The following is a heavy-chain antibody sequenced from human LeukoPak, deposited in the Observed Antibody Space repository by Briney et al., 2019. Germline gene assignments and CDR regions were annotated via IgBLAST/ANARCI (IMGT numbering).Heavy chain of an antibody. CDR2: INHDGTSI. Sequence: PGESLRLSCTASGFTFSSNWMHWVRQVPGKGPVWVSRINHDGTSISYAESVKGRFTISRDNAKNTLYLQMNSLRAEDTAVYHCARGLSDSWFYFASWGQGTLVTVSS. CDR3: ARGLSDSWFYFAS. D-gene: IGHD6-13*01. CDR1: GFTFSSNW. J-gene: IGHJ4*02. V-gene: IGHV3-74*01.